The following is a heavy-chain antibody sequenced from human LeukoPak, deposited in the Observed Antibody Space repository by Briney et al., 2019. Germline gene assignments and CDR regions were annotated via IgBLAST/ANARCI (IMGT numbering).Heavy chain of an antibody. Sequence: ASVKVSCKASGYTFTSYGISWVRQAPGQGLEWMGWISTYNGNTNYAQKLQGRVSMTTDTSTRTAYMELRSLRSEDTAVYYGARDLRAKGWLRSLNWFDPWGQGTLVTVSS. J-gene: IGHJ5*02. CDR2: ISTYNGNT. CDR1: GYTFTSYG. V-gene: IGHV1-18*01. D-gene: IGHD5-12*01. CDR3: ARDLRAKGWLRSLNWFDP.